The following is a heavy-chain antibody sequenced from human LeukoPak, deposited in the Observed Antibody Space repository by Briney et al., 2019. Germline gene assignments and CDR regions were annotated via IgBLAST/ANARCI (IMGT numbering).Heavy chain of an antibody. CDR1: VFTSSSYE. CDR2: ISSSGSTI. V-gene: IGHV3-48*03. J-gene: IGHJ4*02. CDR3: VSGLVEMAKIRDY. Sequence: GGSLRLSCAASVFTSSSYEMNWVRQAPGQGREWVSYISSSGSTIYYADSVKGRFTISRDNAKNSLYLQMNSLRAEDTAFYYCVSGLVEMAKIRDYWGQGTLVTVSS. D-gene: IGHD5-24*01.